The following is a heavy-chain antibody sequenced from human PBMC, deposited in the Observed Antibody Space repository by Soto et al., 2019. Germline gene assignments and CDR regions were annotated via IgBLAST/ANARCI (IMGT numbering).Heavy chain of an antibody. Sequence: GGSLRLSCAASGFTFSSYSMNWVRQAPGKGLEWVSSISSSGTYKNYADSVKGRFTISRDNAKNSLYLQMNSLRAEDTAVYYCATAKTKVGSYVGFDYWGQGTLVTVSS. J-gene: IGHJ4*02. CDR2: ISSSGTYK. CDR3: ATAKTKVGSYVGFDY. CDR1: GFTFSSYS. D-gene: IGHD2-2*01. V-gene: IGHV3-21*01.